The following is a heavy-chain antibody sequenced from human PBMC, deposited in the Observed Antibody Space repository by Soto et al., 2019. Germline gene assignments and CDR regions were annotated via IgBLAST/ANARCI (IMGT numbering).Heavy chain of an antibody. CDR3: AGTTSLQWYYMDV. CDR2: TYYRSRWYN. CDR1: GDSVSSNSAA. Sequence: SQTLSLTCAISGDSVSSNSAAWNWIRQSPSRGLEWLGRTYYRSRWYNDYAVSAKSRITVNPDTSKNQFSLHLNSVTPEDTAGYYCAGTTSLQWYYMDVWDKGTTVTVSS. V-gene: IGHV6-1*01. J-gene: IGHJ6*03. D-gene: IGHD1-7*01.